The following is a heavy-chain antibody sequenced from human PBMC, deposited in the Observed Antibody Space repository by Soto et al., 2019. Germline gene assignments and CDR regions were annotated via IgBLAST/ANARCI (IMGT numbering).Heavy chain of an antibody. CDR3: AKDWGPVLWFGETKTNHYFDY. Sequence: EVQLLESGGGLVQPGGSLRLSCAASGFTFSSYAMSWVRQAPGKGLEWVSAISGSGGSTYYADSVKGRFTISRDNSKNTLYLQMISLRAEDTAVYYCAKDWGPVLWFGETKTNHYFDYWGQGTLVTVSS. CDR2: ISGSGGST. J-gene: IGHJ4*02. D-gene: IGHD3-10*01. V-gene: IGHV3-23*01. CDR1: GFTFSSYA.